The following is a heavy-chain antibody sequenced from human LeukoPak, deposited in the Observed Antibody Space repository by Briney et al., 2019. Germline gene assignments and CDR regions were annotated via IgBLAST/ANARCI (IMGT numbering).Heavy chain of an antibody. Sequence: GASVKVSCKASGYTFTNYGISWVRQAPGQGLEWMGWISAYNGNTNYAQKLQGRVTMTTDTSTSTAYMELRSLRSDDTAVYYCAREGRTSMYYYDSSGYYCYMDVWGKGTTVTVSS. D-gene: IGHD3-22*01. CDR3: AREGRTSMYYYDSSGYYCYMDV. J-gene: IGHJ6*03. CDR2: ISAYNGNT. CDR1: GYTFTNYG. V-gene: IGHV1-18*01.